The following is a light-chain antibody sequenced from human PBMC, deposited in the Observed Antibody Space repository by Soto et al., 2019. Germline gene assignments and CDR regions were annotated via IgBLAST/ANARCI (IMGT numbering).Light chain of an antibody. CDR3: QQYNDSPLT. CDR1: QTLSTNS. J-gene: IGKJ3*01. V-gene: IGKV3-20*01. CDR2: AAS. Sequence: EIVLTQSPGTLSLSPGERATLSCRASQTLSTNSLAWYQQRPGQTPRLLIYAASTRDTDIPDRFNGSGSGTDFALTISRLEPEDFALYSCQQYNDSPLTFGPGTKVDVK.